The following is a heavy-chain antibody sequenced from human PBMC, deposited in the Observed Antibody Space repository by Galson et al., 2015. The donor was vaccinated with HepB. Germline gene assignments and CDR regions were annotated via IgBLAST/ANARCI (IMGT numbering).Heavy chain of an antibody. CDR1: GGTFSSYA. CDR3: ASRGDYYDSSGYGV. D-gene: IGHD3-22*01. CDR2: IIPVFGTA. J-gene: IGHJ4*02. V-gene: IGHV1-69*13. Sequence: SVKVSCKASGGTFSSYAISWVRQAPGQGLEWMGGIIPVFGTANYAQKFQGRVTITADESTSTAYMELSSLRSEDTAVSYCASRGDYYDSSGYGVWGQGTLVTVSS.